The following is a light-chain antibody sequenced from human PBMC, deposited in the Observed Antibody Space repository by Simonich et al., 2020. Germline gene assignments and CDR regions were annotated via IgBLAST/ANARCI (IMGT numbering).Light chain of an antibody. V-gene: IGKV4-1*01. CDR2: WAS. CDR1: QSVLYSSNNKNY. CDR3: QQYYSTPWT. Sequence: DIVMTQSPDSLAVSLGERATINCKSSQSVLYSSNNKNYLAWYQQKPGQPPKLLIYWASTRESGGPDRFSGSGSGTHFTLTISSLQAEDVAVYYCQQYYSTPWTFGQGTKVEIK. J-gene: IGKJ1*01.